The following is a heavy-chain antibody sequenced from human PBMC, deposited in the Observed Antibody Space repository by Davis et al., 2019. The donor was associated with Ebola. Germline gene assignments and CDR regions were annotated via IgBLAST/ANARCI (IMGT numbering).Heavy chain of an antibody. D-gene: IGHD2-2*02. Sequence: HTGGSLRLSCAASGFTFSSYGMHWVRQAPGKGLVWVSRINSDGSSTSYADSVKGRFTISRDNAKNTLYLQMNSLRAEDTAVYYCARGRYCSSTSCYTAFVGYWGQGTLVTVSS. J-gene: IGHJ4*02. CDR3: ARGRYCSSTSCYTAFVGY. CDR2: INSDGSST. V-gene: IGHV3-74*01. CDR1: GFTFSSYG.